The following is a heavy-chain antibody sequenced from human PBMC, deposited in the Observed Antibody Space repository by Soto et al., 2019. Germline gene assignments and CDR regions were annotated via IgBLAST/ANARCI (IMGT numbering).Heavy chain of an antibody. CDR1: GYSFTSYW. J-gene: IGHJ6*02. CDR3: ASDYGDYRDYYYGMDV. Sequence: GESLKISCKGSGYSFTSYWIGWVRQMPGKGLECMGIIYPGDSDTRYSPSFQGQVTISADKSISTAYLQWSSLKASDTAMYYCASDYGDYRDYYYGMDVWGQGTTVTVSS. D-gene: IGHD4-17*01. CDR2: IYPGDSDT. V-gene: IGHV5-51*01.